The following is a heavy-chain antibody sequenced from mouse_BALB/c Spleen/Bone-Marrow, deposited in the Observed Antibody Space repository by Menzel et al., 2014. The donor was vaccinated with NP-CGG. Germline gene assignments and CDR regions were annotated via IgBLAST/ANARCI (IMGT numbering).Heavy chain of an antibody. CDR1: GYTFTDSV. V-gene: IGHV1-77*01. Sequence: QVQLQQSGPELVKPGASVKMSCKASGYTFTDSVISWVKQRTGQGLEWIGEIYPGSGSIYYNEKFKGKATLTAGKSSNTAYMQLSSLTSEDSAVYFCAGELRFSYWGQGTLVTVSA. J-gene: IGHJ3*01. CDR2: IYPGSGSI. CDR3: AGELRFSY.